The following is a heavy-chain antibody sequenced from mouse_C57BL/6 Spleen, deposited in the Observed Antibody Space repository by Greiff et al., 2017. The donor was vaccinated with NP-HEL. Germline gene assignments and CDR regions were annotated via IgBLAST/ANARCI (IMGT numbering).Heavy chain of an antibody. D-gene: IGHD1-1*01. CDR3: ASITTVVAYYYAMDY. Sequence: VQLQQSVAELVRPGASVKLSCTASGFNIKNTYMHWVKQRPEQGLEWIGRIDPANGIPNYAPKFQGKATITAYTSSNTAYLQLSSLTSEDTAIYYCASITTVVAYYYAMDYWGQGTSVTVSS. CDR1: GFNIKNTY. CDR2: IDPANGIP. J-gene: IGHJ4*01. V-gene: IGHV14-3*01.